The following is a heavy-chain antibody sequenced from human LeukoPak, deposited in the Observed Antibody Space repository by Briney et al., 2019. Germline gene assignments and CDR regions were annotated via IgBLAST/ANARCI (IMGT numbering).Heavy chain of an antibody. Sequence: ASVKVSCKASGYTFTSYGISWVRQAPGQGLEWMGWINANNGNTNYAQKLQGRVTMTTDTSTSTAYMELRSLRSDDTAVYYCARGANVVGATGVLVYSGQGTLVTVSS. V-gene: IGHV1-18*01. D-gene: IGHD1-26*01. CDR2: INANNGNT. J-gene: IGHJ1*01. CDR1: GYTFTSYG. CDR3: ARGANVVGATGVLVY.